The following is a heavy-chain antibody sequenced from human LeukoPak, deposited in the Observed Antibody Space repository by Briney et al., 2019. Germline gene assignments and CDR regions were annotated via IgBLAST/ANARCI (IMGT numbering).Heavy chain of an antibody. Sequence: PGGSLRLSCVASGFTFGSYSMNWVRQAPGKGLEWVSSSSSSSSYKYYADSVKGRFTISRDNAKNSLYLQMNSLRAEDTAVYYCARGGGTRFRGFDPWGQGTLVTVSS. V-gene: IGHV3-21*01. CDR1: GFTFGSYS. CDR3: ARGGGTRFRGFDP. D-gene: IGHD1-7*01. J-gene: IGHJ5*02. CDR2: SSSSSSYK.